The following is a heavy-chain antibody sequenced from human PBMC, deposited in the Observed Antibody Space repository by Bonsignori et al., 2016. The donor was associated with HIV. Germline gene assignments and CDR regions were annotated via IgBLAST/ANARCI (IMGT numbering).Heavy chain of an antibody. J-gene: IGHJ4*02. CDR2: TYWTGST. CDR3: GSPRGLRFGDLEY. Sequence: WIRQPPGKGLEWIGSTYWTGSTYYNPSLKSRVTISVDTSKNQFSLKLNSVTAADTAVYYCGSPRGLRFGDLEYWGQGALVTVSS. D-gene: IGHD3-16*01. V-gene: IGHV4-39*07.